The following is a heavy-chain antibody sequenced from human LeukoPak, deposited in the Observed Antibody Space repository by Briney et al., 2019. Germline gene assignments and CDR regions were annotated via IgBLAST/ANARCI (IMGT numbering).Heavy chain of an antibody. V-gene: IGHV4-39*01. D-gene: IGHD5-24*01. Sequence: PSETLSLTCTVSGDSISSRASFWGWVRQPPGKGLEWIGSIRYSGPTYYNPSLKSRVTIPVDTSKNQFSLKLSSVTAADTAVYYCVRHEEEDGYNAKTFDYWGQGTLVTAFS. J-gene: IGHJ4*02. CDR3: VRHEEEDGYNAKTFDY. CDR1: GDSISSRASF. CDR2: IRYSGPT.